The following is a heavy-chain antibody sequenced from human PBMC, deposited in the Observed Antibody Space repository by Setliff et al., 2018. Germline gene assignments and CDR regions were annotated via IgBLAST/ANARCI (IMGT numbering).Heavy chain of an antibody. V-gene: IGHV4-39*07. Sequence: PSETLSLTCTVSGGSISSSSYYWGWIRQPPGKGLEWIGSIYYSGSTYYNPSLKSRVTISVDTSKKQFSLKLSSVTAAEPAVYYCATPGRRFGESIDYWGQGTLVTVSS. CDR1: GGSISSSSYY. CDR3: ATPGRRFGESIDY. J-gene: IGHJ4*02. CDR2: IYYSGST. D-gene: IGHD3-10*01.